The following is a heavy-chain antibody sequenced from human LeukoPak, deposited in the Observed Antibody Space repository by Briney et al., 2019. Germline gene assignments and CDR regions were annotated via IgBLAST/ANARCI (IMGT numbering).Heavy chain of an antibody. CDR2: IIPIFGIA. Sequence: ASVKVSCKSSGGTFSSYASSWVRQAPGQGLEWMGRIIPIFGIANYAQKFQGRVTITADKSTSTAYMELSSLRSEDTAVYYCARGLSGSYDEIGYWGQGTLVTVSS. CDR3: ARGLSGSYDEIGY. J-gene: IGHJ4*02. D-gene: IGHD1-26*01. V-gene: IGHV1-69*04. CDR1: GGTFSSYA.